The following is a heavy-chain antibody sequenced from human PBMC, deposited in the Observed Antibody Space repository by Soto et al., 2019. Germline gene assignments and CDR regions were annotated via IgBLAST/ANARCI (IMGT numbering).Heavy chain of an antibody. Sequence: QVQLVESGGGVVQPGRSLKLSCAASEFTFSSYTMYWVRQAPGKGLEWVAGISNDGGNTYYPDSVKGRFTISRDNSKNTLYLEMNSLRAEDTAVYYCAREGSMSVSAPGYWGQGTLVTVSS. CDR1: EFTFSSYT. J-gene: IGHJ4*02. V-gene: IGHV3-30-3*01. CDR3: AREGSMSVSAPGY. CDR2: ISNDGGNT. D-gene: IGHD3-10*01.